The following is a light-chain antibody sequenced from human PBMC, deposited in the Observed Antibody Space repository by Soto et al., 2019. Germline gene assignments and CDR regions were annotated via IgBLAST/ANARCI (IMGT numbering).Light chain of an antibody. V-gene: IGKV3-11*01. CDR3: QQRSNWFRT. Sequence: EIVLAQSPATLSLSPGDTATLSCRASQSVNNFLVCYQQRPGQAPRLLIYDASKRATGIPARFSGSGSGTDFTLTINSLEPEDFAAYYCQQRSNWFRTFGGGTRIEIK. CDR1: QSVNNF. J-gene: IGKJ4*01. CDR2: DAS.